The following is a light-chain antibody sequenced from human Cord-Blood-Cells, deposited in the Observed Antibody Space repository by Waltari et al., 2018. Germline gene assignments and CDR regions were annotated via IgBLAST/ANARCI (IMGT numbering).Light chain of an antibody. Sequence: DIQMTHSPSSLSASVGDRVTITCRASQGISSWLAWYQQKPEKAPKSLIYAAYSLQSGVPSRFGGSGSRTDFTLTISSLQPEDFAVYYCQQYGSSPITFGQGTRLEIK. V-gene: IGKV1D-16*01. J-gene: IGKJ5*01. CDR1: QGISSW. CDR3: QQYGSSPIT. CDR2: AAY.